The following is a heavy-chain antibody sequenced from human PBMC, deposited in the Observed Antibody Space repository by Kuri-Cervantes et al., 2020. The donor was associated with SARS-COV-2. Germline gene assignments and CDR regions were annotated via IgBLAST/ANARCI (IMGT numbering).Heavy chain of an antibody. CDR2: INAGNGNT. CDR3: AKEARYCSSTSCYTSRYYYYGMDV. J-gene: IGHJ6*02. CDR1: GYTFTSYA. Sequence: ASVKISCKASGYTFTSYAMHWVRQAPGQRLEWMGWINAGNGNTKYSQKFQGRVTITRDTSASTAYMELSSLRSEDTAVYYCAKEARYCSSTSCYTSRYYYYGMDVWGQGTTVTVSS. D-gene: IGHD2-2*02. V-gene: IGHV1-3*01.